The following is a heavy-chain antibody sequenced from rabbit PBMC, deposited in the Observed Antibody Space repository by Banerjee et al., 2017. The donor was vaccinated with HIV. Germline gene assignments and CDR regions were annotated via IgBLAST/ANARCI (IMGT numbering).Heavy chain of an antibody. CDR3: AREDYSDDDYGDYDL. CDR1: GFSFSSGYD. J-gene: IGHJ4*01. Sequence: QSLEESGGDLVKPGASLTLTCTVSGFSFSSGYDMCWVRQAPGKGLEWIGCMNTGSGNTYYASWAKGRFTISKTSSTTVTLQMTSLTATDTANYFCAREDYSDDDYGDYDLWGPGTLVTVS. V-gene: IGHV1S40*01. CDR2: MNTGSGNT. D-gene: IGHD2-1*01.